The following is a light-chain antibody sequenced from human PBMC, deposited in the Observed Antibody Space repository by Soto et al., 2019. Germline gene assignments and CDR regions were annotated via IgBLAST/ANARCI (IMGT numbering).Light chain of an antibody. V-gene: IGKV1-9*01. J-gene: IGKJ3*01. CDR3: QQLNNYPRT. CDR1: QGISSS. CDR2: AAS. Sequence: DLQLTQSPSFLSASVGDRVIITCRASQGISSSLAWYQQKPWKAPKLLIYAASTLQSGVPSRFSGSGSGTEFTLTISSLQPEDFATYYCQQLNNYPRTFGPGTKVDIK.